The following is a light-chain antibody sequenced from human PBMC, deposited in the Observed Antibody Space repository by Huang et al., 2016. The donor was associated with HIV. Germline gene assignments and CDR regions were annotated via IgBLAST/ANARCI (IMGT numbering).Light chain of an antibody. CDR2: WAS. CDR3: QQYFNAPIT. J-gene: IGKJ5*01. Sequence: DIVMTQSPDSLAVSLGARATVNCKSSQSLLYGSNNQNDLAWYQQKPGQPPKLLIYWASTRESGVPDRFSGSGSGTDFTLTISSLQAEDVAFYYCQQYFNAPITFGQGTRLEI. V-gene: IGKV4-1*01. CDR1: QSLLYGSNNQND.